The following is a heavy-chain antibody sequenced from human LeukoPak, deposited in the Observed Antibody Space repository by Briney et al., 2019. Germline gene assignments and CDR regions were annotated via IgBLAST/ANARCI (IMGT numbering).Heavy chain of an antibody. Sequence: PGGSLRLSCAASGFTFSSYSMNWVRQAPGKGLEWVSYISSSSSTIYYADSVKGRFTISRDNAKNSLYLQMNSLRAEDTAVYYCARDGSGSYYLEDYWGQGTLVTVSS. D-gene: IGHD3-10*01. J-gene: IGHJ4*02. V-gene: IGHV3-48*04. CDR2: ISSSSSTI. CDR1: GFTFSSYS. CDR3: ARDGSGSYYLEDY.